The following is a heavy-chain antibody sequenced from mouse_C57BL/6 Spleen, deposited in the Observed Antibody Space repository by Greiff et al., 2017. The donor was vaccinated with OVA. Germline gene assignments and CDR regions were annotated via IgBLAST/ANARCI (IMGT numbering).Heavy chain of an antibody. D-gene: IGHD3-3*01. J-gene: IGHJ2*01. CDR1: GYTFTDYE. Sequence: QVQLKESGAELVRPGASVTLSCKASGYTFTDYEMHWVKQTPVHGLEWIGAIDPETGGTAYNQKFKGKAILTADKSSSTAYMELRSLTSEDSAVYYCTARGIKRNYFDYWGQGTTLTVSS. V-gene: IGHV1-15*01. CDR2: IDPETGGT. CDR3: TARGIKRNYFDY.